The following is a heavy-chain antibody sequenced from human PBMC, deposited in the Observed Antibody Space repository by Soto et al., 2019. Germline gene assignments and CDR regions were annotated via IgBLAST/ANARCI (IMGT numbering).Heavy chain of an antibody. CDR1: NYSFSSFG. Sequence: QVQMVQSGAEVRKPGASVKVSCKASNYSFSSFGISWMRQAPGQGLEWMAWINPSNDDTNYAQGLQGRVTLTTDTSTSTAYMELRSLKPDDTAVYYCARDPFYSGSNLQVGYFDSWGQGTLVTVSS. V-gene: IGHV1-18*04. CDR3: ARDPFYSGSNLQVGYFDS. D-gene: IGHD1-26*01. CDR2: INPSNDDT. J-gene: IGHJ4*02.